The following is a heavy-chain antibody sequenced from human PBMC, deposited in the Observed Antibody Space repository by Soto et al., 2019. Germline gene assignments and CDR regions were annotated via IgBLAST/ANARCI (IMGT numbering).Heavy chain of an antibody. CDR2: INPIFGTA. Sequence: ASVKVSCKASGGTFSSYAISWVRQAPGQGLEWMGGINPIFGTANYAQKFQGRVTITADESTSTAYMELSSLRSEDTAVYYCARIVGGSYYWFDPWGQGTLVTVSS. V-gene: IGHV1-69*13. CDR3: ARIVGGSYYWFDP. CDR1: GGTFSSYA. D-gene: IGHD1-26*01. J-gene: IGHJ5*02.